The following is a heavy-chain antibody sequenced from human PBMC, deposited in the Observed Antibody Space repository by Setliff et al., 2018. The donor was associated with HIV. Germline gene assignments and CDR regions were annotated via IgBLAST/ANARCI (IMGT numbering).Heavy chain of an antibody. CDR1: GYTFTTSG. CDR2: INIYSGNT. D-gene: IGHD7-27*01. J-gene: IGHJ4*02. Sequence: ASVKVSCKTSGYTFTTSGISWVRQAPGQGLEWMGWINIYSGNTNYAQKFQGRVTVTADISTSTAYMELRSLRSDDTAVYYCARDKTGDLWYFDSWGQGTLVTVSS. CDR3: ARDKTGDLWYFDS. V-gene: IGHV1-18*01.